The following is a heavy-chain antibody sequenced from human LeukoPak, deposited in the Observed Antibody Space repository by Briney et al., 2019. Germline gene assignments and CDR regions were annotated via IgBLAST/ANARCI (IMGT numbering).Heavy chain of an antibody. CDR3: AALEYSSSSVADY. CDR1: GGTFSNYA. V-gene: IGHV1-69*13. D-gene: IGHD6-6*01. J-gene: IGHJ4*02. Sequence: ASVKVSCKASGGTFSNYAINWVRQAPGQGLEWMGGIIPIFGTANYAQKFQGRVTITADESTSTAYMELSSLRSEDTAVYYCAALEYSSSSVADYWGQGTLVTVSS. CDR2: IIPIFGTA.